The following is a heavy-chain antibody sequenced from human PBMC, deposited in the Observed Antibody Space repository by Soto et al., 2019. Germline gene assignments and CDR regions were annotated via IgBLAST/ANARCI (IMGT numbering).Heavy chain of an antibody. CDR2: INHSGST. CDR3: ARVVVTRPFDY. V-gene: IGHV4-34*01. D-gene: IGHD2-21*01. J-gene: IGHJ4*02. Sequence: QVQLQQWGAGLLKPSETLSLTCAVCGGSFSGYYWSWIRQPPGKGLEWIGEINHSGSTNYNPSLKSRVTISVDTSKNQFSLKLSSVTAADTAVYYRARVVVTRPFDYWGQGTLVTVSS. CDR1: GGSFSGYY.